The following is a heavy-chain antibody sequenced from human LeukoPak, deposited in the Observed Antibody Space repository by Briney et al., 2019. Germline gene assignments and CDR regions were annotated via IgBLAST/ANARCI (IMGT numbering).Heavy chain of an antibody. J-gene: IGHJ5*02. Sequence: GASLQISCKGSGYSFTSYWIGWVRPLPGKGLEWMGIIYPGDSDTRYSPSFQGQVTISAHKSISTAYLQWSSLKASDTAMYYCARRLGTVTTNNWFDRWGQGTLVTVSS. CDR3: ARRLGTVTTNNWFDR. V-gene: IGHV5-51*01. CDR2: IYPGDSDT. D-gene: IGHD4-11*01. CDR1: GYSFTSYW.